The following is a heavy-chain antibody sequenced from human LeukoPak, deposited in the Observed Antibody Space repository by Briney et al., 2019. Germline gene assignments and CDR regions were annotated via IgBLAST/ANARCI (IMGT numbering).Heavy chain of an antibody. CDR1: GYTFTSYD. V-gene: IGHV1-8*01. CDR3: AKAVAGLDSYYYYYMDV. CDR2: MNPNSGNT. J-gene: IGHJ6*03. D-gene: IGHD6-19*01. Sequence: ASVKVSCKASGYTFTSYDINWVRQATGQGLEWMGWMNPNSGNTGYAQKFQGRVTMTRNTSISTAYMELSSLRSENTAVYYCAKAVAGLDSYYYYYMDVWGQGTTVTVSS.